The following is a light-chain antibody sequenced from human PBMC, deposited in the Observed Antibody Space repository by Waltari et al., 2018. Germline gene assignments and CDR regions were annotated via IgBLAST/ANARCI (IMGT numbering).Light chain of an antibody. CDR3: QQSYSTRG. Sequence: DIQMTQSPSSLSASVGDRVTITCRASQRISSYLNWYQQKPGKAPKLLIYAASRLQRGVPSRFSGRGSGTDFTLTISSLQPEDFATYYCQQSYSTRGFGPGTKVDIK. J-gene: IGKJ3*01. V-gene: IGKV1-39*01. CDR1: QRISSY. CDR2: AAS.